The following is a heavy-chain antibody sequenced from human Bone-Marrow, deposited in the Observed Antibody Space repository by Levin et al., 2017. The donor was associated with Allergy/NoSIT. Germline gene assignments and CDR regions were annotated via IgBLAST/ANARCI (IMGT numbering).Heavy chain of an antibody. D-gene: IGHD6-13*01. CDR1: GFTFSNHT. Sequence: GESLKISCEGSGFTFSNHTMSWVRQAPGKGLEWVSSISSTSSYINYADSVKGRFTISRDNGKKSLYLQMNSLRAEDTARYYCASRIAAAGGLDVWGQGTTVTVSS. CDR2: ISSTSSYI. CDR3: ASRIAAAGGLDV. V-gene: IGHV3-21*01. J-gene: IGHJ6*02.